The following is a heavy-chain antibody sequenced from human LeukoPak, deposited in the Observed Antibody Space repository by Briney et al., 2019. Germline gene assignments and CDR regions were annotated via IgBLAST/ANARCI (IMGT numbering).Heavy chain of an antibody. V-gene: IGHV3-30-3*01. Sequence: GRSLRLSCAASGFIFSNAWMSWVRQAPGKGLEWVAVISYDGSNKYYADSVKGRFTISRDNSKNTLYLQMNSLRAEDTAVYYCASPGYSSGWSYFDYWGQGTLVTVSS. D-gene: IGHD6-19*01. J-gene: IGHJ4*02. CDR3: ASPGYSSGWSYFDY. CDR2: ISYDGSNK. CDR1: GFIFSNAW.